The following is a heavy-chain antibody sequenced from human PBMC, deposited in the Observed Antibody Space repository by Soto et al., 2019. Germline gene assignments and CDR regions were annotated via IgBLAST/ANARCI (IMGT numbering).Heavy chain of an antibody. CDR3: ARDRVVAATWWFDP. D-gene: IGHD2-15*01. CDR1: GFTFDDYG. Sequence: LRLSCAASGFTFDDYGMSWVRQAPGKGLEWVSGINWNGGSTGHADSVEGRFTISRDNAKNSLYLQMNSLRAEDTALYHCARDRVVAATWWFDPWGQGTLVTVSS. J-gene: IGHJ5*02. CDR2: INWNGGST. V-gene: IGHV3-20*01.